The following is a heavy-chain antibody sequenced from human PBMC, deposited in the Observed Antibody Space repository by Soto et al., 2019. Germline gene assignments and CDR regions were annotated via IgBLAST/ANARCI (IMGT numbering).Heavy chain of an antibody. D-gene: IGHD1-26*01. CDR3: ARPSGSYLYYFDY. J-gene: IGHJ4*02. CDR2: IYYSGST. CDR1: GGSISSSSYY. Sequence: QLQLQESGPGLVKPSETLSLTYTVSGGSISSSSYYWGWIRQPPGKGLEWIGSIYYSGSTYYNPSLKSRVTISVDTSKNQFSLKLSSVTAADTAVYYCARPSGSYLYYFDYWGQGTLVTVSS. V-gene: IGHV4-39*01.